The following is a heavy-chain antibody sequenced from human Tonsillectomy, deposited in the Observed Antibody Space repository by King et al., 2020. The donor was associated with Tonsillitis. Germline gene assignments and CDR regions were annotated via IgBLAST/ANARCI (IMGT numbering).Heavy chain of an antibody. Sequence: VQLVESGAEVKKPGESLKISCNGSGYSFTNYWIGWVRQMPGKGLEWRGIIDPGDSDTRYSPSFQGQVTISADKSISTAYLQWNSLKTSDTAMYYCARQFGLTGDYWFDPWGQGTLVTVSS. CDR3: ARQFGLTGDYWFDP. CDR2: IDPGDSDT. J-gene: IGHJ5*02. CDR1: GYSFTNYW. D-gene: IGHD7-27*01. V-gene: IGHV5-51*01.